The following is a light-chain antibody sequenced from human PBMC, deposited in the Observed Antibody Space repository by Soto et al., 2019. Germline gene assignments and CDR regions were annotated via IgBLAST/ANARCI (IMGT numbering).Light chain of an antibody. J-gene: IGKJ2*01. CDR2: AAS. CDR1: QSITGY. V-gene: IGKV1-39*01. CDR3: QQSHSIPYT. Sequence: DIQMTQSPSSLSASVGDRVTITCRASQSITGYLNWYQQKPGKALKLLIYAASSLQSGVPSRFSGSGSGTDFTLTISSLQPEDFATYYCQQSHSIPYTFGQGTKREIK.